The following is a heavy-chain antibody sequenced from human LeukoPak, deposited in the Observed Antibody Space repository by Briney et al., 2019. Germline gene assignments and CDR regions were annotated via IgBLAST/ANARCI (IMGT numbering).Heavy chain of an antibody. CDR2: ISGSGGST. J-gene: IGHJ4*02. CDR1: GFTFSSYA. Sequence: GGSLRLSCAASGFTFSSYAMSWVRQAPGKGLEWVSAISGSGGSTYYADSVKGRFTISRDNSKNTLYLQMNSLRAEDTAVYYCARDLKTPTVTTSNVPDYWGQGTLVTVSS. CDR3: ARDLKTPTVTTSNVPDY. D-gene: IGHD4-17*01. V-gene: IGHV3-23*01.